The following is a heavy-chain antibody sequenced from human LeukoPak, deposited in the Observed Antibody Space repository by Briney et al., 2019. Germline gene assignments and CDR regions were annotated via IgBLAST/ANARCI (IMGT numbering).Heavy chain of an antibody. V-gene: IGHV4-39*01. CDR2: VHYSGST. J-gene: IGHJ5*02. D-gene: IGHD6-19*01. Sequence: SETLSLTCTVSGGSIRSTSYYWGWIRQPPGKGLEWLGSVHYSGSTYDNPSLKSRVTISVDTSKNQFSLKLISVTAADTAVYYCARRSTVAGRGRFDHWGQGTLVTVSS. CDR1: GGSIRSTSYY. CDR3: ARRSTVAGRGRFDH.